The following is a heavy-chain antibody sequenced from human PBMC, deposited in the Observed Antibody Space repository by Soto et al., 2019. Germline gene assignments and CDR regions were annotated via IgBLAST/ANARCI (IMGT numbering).Heavy chain of an antibody. D-gene: IGHD1-26*01. V-gene: IGHV3-30-3*01. CDR3: AREGGSYSRSPYFDF. CDR1: GFTFSSYA. J-gene: IGHJ4*02. Sequence: QVQLVESGGGVVQPGRSLRLSCAASGFTFSSYAMHWVRQAPGKGLEWVAVISYDGSNKYYADSVKGRFTISRDNSKNTLYLQMNSLRAEDTAVYYCAREGGSYSRSPYFDFWGQGTLITVSS. CDR2: ISYDGSNK.